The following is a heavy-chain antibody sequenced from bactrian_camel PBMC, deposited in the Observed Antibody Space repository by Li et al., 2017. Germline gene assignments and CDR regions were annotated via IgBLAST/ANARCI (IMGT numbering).Heavy chain of an antibody. D-gene: IGHD4*01. CDR1: VNSNNLNC. V-gene: IGHV3S53*01. J-gene: IGHJ4*01. CDR2: IDDDGDI. CDR3: AADRGRTSASLWRPLYDY. Sequence: HVQLVESGGGSVQAGGSLNLSCAATVNSNNLNCMGWFRQVPGKEREGVAVIDDDGDINYADSVKGRFTISKDNNKTLYLQMNSLKPEGTAMYFCAADRGRTSASLWRPLYDYWGRGTQVTVS.